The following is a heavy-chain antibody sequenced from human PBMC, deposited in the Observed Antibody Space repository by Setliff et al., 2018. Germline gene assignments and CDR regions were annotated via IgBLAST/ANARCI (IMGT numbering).Heavy chain of an antibody. D-gene: IGHD1-20*01. CDR2: IYSGGST. Sequence: GGSLRLSCAASGFTVSSNYMSWGRRAPGKGLEWVSIIYSGGSTYYADSVKGRFNISRDNSKNTLYLQMNSLRAEDTAVYYCARAITGKGDASDIWGQGTMVTVSS. V-gene: IGHV3-53*01. CDR1: GFTVSSNY. J-gene: IGHJ3*02. CDR3: ARAITGKGDASDI.